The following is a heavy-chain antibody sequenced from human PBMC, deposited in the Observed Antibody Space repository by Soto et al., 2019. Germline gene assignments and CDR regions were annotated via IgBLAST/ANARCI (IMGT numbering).Heavy chain of an antibody. Sequence: GGSLRLSCAASGFTFSSYAMSWVRQAPGKGLEWVSGISGSGGRTYYADSVKGRFTISRDNSKNTLNLQMNSLRAEDTAVYYCARPTVTTDYYYCYGMDVWGQGTTVTVSS. CDR1: GFTFSSYA. CDR2: ISGSGGRT. CDR3: ARPTVTTDYYYCYGMDV. V-gene: IGHV3-23*01. J-gene: IGHJ6*02. D-gene: IGHD4-17*01.